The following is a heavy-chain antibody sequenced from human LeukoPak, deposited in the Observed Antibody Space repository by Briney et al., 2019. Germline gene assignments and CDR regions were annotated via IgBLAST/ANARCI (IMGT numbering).Heavy chain of an antibody. CDR2: VRYDGSIK. D-gene: IGHD3-3*01. CDR3: AKERDTYYDFWSGNGAYDY. CDR1: GFTFSSYD. Sequence: PGGSLRLSCAASGFTFSSYDMHWVRQAPGKGLEWVTFVRYDGSIKNYTDSVKGRFTISRDNSKNTLYLQMNSLRAEDSAMYYCAKERDTYYDFWSGNGAYDYWGQGALDTVSS. V-gene: IGHV3-30*02. J-gene: IGHJ4*02.